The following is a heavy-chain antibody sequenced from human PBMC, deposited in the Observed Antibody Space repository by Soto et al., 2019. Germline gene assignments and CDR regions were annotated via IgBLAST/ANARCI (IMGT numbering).Heavy chain of an antibody. CDR3: ARFRGSVDAFDI. J-gene: IGHJ3*02. CDR1: GFTFSKYA. CDR2: ISSSSSYI. V-gene: IGHV3-21*01. D-gene: IGHD6-25*01. Sequence: PGGSLRLSCAGSGFTFSKYAMSWVRQAPGKGLEWVSSISSSSSYIYYADSVKGRFTISRDNAKNSLYLQMNSLRAEDTAVYYCARFRGSVDAFDIWGQGTMVTVSS.